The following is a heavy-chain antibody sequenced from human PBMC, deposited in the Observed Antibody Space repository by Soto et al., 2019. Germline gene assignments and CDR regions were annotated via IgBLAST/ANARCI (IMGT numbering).Heavy chain of an antibody. D-gene: IGHD3-10*01. CDR3: ARQGFGPLHGLVDV. Sequence: QVQLQESGPGLVKPSETLSLSCTVSGGSINSYYWSWIRQSPGKRMEWIGYVHHSWGSSYNPSLQRRVAISLDTSKSHFSLKVTSMTATDTAVYYCARQGFGPLHGLVDVWGQGTTVTVSS. J-gene: IGHJ6*02. V-gene: IGHV4-59*08. CDR2: VHHSWGS. CDR1: GGSINSYY.